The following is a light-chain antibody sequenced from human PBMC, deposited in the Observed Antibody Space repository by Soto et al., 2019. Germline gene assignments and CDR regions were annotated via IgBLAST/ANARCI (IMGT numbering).Light chain of an antibody. CDR2: EVS. CDR1: SSDVGGYNY. CDR3: SSYTSSSTPNWV. J-gene: IGLJ3*02. V-gene: IGLV2-14*01. Sequence: QSALTQPASVSGSHGHSITISCTGTSSDVGGYNYVSWYQQHPGKAPKLMIYEVSNRPSGVSNRFSGSKSGNTASLTISGLQAEDEADYYCSSYTSSSTPNWVFGGGTKLTVL.